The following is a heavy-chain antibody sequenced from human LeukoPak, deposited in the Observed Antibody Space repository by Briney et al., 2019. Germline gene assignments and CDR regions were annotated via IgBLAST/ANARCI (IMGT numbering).Heavy chain of an antibody. CDR2: ISGDGTRT. J-gene: IGHJ4*02. CDR3: AKWPEGAMDYFDY. CDR1: GFSFSSYA. Sequence: GGSLRLSCAASGFSFSSYATTWARQAPVKGLEWVSAISGDGTRTYYADSVKGRFTISRDNSKNTLYLEMSSLRVEDTAIYYCAKWPEGAMDYFDYWGQGTLVTVSS. D-gene: IGHD3-16*01. V-gene: IGHV3-23*01.